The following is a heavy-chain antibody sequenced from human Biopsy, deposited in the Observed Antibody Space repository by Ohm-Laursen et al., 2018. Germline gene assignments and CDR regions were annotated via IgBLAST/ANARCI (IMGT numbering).Heavy chain of an antibody. CDR1: GGSMSNYD. CDR2: MSISGSA. CDR3: ERAPWVAAVACLDL. J-gene: IGHJ5*02. V-gene: IGHV4-4*07. Sequence: SDTLSLTCTVSGGSMSNYDWCWIRQPAGQGLGWIGSMSISGSANSNPSLKSRVTMSVDTAKNQISLILSSRSAAATDVYYCERAPWVAAVACLDLWGQGTMVTVSS. D-gene: IGHD6-13*01.